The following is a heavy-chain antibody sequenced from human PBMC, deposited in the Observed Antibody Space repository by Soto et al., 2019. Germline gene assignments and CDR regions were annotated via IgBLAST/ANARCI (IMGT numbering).Heavy chain of an antibody. Sequence: EVQLVESGGGLVQPGGSLRLSCAASGFTFSSYSMNWVRQAPGKGLEWVSYISSSSSTIYYADSVKGRFTISRDNGKNSLYLHMNSLRAEDTAVYYCASMWPPYYDFWSGYYEDYWGQGTLVTVSS. V-gene: IGHV3-48*01. J-gene: IGHJ4*02. CDR3: ASMWPPYYDFWSGYYEDY. CDR2: ISSSSSTI. CDR1: GFTFSSYS. D-gene: IGHD3-3*01.